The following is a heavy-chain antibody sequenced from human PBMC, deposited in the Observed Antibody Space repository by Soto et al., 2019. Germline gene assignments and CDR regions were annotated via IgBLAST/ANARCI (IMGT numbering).Heavy chain of an antibody. CDR1: GFTFSSYA. Sequence: EVQLLESGGGLVQPGESLRLSCAASGFTFSSYAMTWVRQAPGKGLEWVSSISGSGDYTYFADSVKGRFTISRDNSKDTLYLQMSSLRVEDTAIYYGAKYSRSHPQCWFDPWGQGTLAPVSS. CDR2: ISGSGDYT. J-gene: IGHJ5*02. D-gene: IGHD1-26*01. V-gene: IGHV3-23*01. CDR3: AKYSRSHPQCWFDP.